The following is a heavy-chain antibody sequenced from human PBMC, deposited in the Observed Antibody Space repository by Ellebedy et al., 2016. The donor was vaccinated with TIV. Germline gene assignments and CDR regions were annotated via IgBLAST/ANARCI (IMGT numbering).Heavy chain of an antibody. J-gene: IGHJ4*02. CDR1: GGTFSSYA. D-gene: IGHD5-18*01. CDR2: IVVGSGNT. Sequence: ASVKVSCKASGGTFSSYAISWVRQARGQRLEWIGWIVVGSGNTNYAQKFQERVTITRDMSTSTAYMELSSLRSEDTAVYYCAADSPVDTAMVFDYWGQGTLVTVSS. CDR3: AADSPVDTAMVFDY. V-gene: IGHV1-58*02.